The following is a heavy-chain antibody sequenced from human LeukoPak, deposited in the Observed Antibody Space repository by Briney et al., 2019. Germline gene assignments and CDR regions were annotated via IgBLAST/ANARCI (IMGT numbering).Heavy chain of an antibody. Sequence: PSETLSLTCTVSGGSISSYYWSWIRQPPGKGLEWIGYIYYSGSTNYNPSLKSRVTISVDTSKNQFSLKLSSVTAADTAVYYCASGSYCSSTSCYGWYVDYWGQGTLVTVSS. D-gene: IGHD2-2*01. V-gene: IGHV4-59*01. CDR2: IYYSGST. J-gene: IGHJ4*02. CDR1: GGSISSYY. CDR3: ASGSYCSSTSCYGWYVDY.